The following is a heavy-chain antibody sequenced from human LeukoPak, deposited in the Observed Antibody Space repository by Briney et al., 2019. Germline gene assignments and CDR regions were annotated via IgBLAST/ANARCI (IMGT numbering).Heavy chain of an antibody. CDR2: IYSGGST. CDR3: ARSAYYDSSGYDY. D-gene: IGHD3-22*01. J-gene: IGHJ4*02. CDR1: GFTFSSYS. V-gene: IGHV3-66*01. Sequence: GGSLRLSCAASGFTFSSYSMTWVRQAPGKGLEWVSLIYSGGSTYYADSVKGRFTISRDNSKNTLYLQMNSLRAEDTAVYYCARSAYYDSSGYDYWGQGTLVTVSS.